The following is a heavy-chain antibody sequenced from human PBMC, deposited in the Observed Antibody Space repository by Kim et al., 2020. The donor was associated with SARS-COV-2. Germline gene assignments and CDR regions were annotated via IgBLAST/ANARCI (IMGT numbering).Heavy chain of an antibody. J-gene: IGHJ5*02. CDR1: GYSFTSYW. CDR2: TYPGDSDT. D-gene: IGHD3-10*01. Sequence: GESLKISCKGSGYSFTSYWIGWVRQMPGKGLEWMGITYPGDSDTRYSPSFQGQVTISADKSISTAYLQWSSLKASDTAMYYCAGSVPGRITMVRGVIERDWFDPWGQGTLVTVSS. V-gene: IGHV5-51*01. CDR3: AGSVPGRITMVRGVIERDWFDP.